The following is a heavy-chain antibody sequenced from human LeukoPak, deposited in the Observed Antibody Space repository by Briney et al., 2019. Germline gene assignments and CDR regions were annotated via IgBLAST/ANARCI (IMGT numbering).Heavy chain of an antibody. CDR3: ARRRIAAAGYSFDP. CDR1: GYTFTGYY. V-gene: IGHV1-2*02. J-gene: IGHJ5*02. Sequence: ASVKVSCKASGYTFTGYYMHWVRQAPGQGLEWMGWINPNSGGTNYAQKFQGRVTMTRDTSISTAYMELSRLRADDTPVYYCARRRIAAAGYSFDPWGQGTLVTVSS. D-gene: IGHD6-13*01. CDR2: INPNSGGT.